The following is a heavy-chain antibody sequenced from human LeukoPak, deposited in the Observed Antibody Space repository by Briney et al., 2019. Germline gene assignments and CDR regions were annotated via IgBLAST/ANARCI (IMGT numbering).Heavy chain of an antibody. J-gene: IGHJ5*02. D-gene: IGHD6-19*01. Sequence: ASVKVSCKASGYTFPSYFMHWVRQAPGQGLEWMGIINPTGGSTTYAQKFQGRVTMTRDTSTSTVYMELSSLRSDDTAVYYCAREEEDSSGWSTHNWFDPWGQGTLVTVSS. CDR1: GYTFPSYF. V-gene: IGHV1-46*01. CDR2: INPTGGST. CDR3: AREEEDSSGWSTHNWFDP.